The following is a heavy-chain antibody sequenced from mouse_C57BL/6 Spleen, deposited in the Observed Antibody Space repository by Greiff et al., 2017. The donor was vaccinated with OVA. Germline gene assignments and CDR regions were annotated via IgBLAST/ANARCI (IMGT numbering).Heavy chain of an antibody. CDR3: ARSDYGSSSPWFAY. CDR1: GYAFSSYW. Sequence: VQLQQSGAELVKPGASVKISCKASGYAFSSYWMNWVKQRPGKGLEWIGQIYPGDGDTNYNGKFKGKATLTADKSSSTAYMQLSSLTSEDSAVYFCARSDYGSSSPWFAYWGQGTLVTVSA. V-gene: IGHV1-80*01. CDR2: IYPGDGDT. J-gene: IGHJ3*01. D-gene: IGHD1-1*01.